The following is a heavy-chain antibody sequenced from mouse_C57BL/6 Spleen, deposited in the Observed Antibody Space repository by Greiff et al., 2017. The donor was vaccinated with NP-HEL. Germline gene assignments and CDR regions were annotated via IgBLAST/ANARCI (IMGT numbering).Heavy chain of an antibody. J-gene: IGHJ4*01. V-gene: IGHV5-6*01. Sequence: EVQVVESGGDLVKPGGSLKLSCAASGFTFSSYGMSWVRQTPDKGLEWVATISSGGSYTYYPDSVKGRFTISRDNAKNTLDLQMSSLKSEDTAMYYGARHLANGDNVDYWGKGTAVTVST. CDR2: ISSGGSYT. CDR1: GFTFSSYG. D-gene: IGHD4-1*01. CDR3: ARHLANGDNVDY.